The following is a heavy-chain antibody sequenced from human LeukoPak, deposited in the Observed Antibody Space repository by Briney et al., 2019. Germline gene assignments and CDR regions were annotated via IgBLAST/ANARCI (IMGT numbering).Heavy chain of an antibody. D-gene: IGHD3-10*01. CDR1: GGSFSGYY. J-gene: IGHJ4*02. V-gene: IGHV4-34*01. CDR2: IYYSGST. CDR3: ARANYGSGSYLDFDY. Sequence: SETLSLTCAVYGGSFSGYYWSWIRQPPGKGLEWIGSIYYSGSTYYNPSLKSRVTISVDTSKNQFSLKLSSVTAADTAVYYCARANYGSGSYLDFDYWGQGTLVTVSS.